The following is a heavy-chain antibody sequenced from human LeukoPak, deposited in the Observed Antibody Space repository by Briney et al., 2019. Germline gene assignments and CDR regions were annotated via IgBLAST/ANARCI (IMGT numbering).Heavy chain of an antibody. CDR1: GYSFTSYW. D-gene: IGHD3-22*01. CDR3: ARRNYYDSSGYSYPGY. CDR2: IYPGDSDT. V-gene: IGHV5-51*01. Sequence: GESLKISCKGSGYSFTSYWIGWVRQMPGKGLEWMGIIYPGDSDTRYSPSFQGQVTISADKSISTAYLQWSGLKASDTAMYYCARRNYYDSSGYSYPGYWGQGTLVTVSS. J-gene: IGHJ4*02.